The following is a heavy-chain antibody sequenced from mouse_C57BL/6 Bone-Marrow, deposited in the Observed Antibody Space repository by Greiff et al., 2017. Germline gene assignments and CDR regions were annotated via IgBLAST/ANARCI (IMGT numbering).Heavy chain of an antibody. Sequence: QVQLQQSGAELARPGASVKLSCKASGYTFTSYGISWVKQRTGQGLEWIGEIYPRSSNTYYNEKFKGKATLTADKSSSTAYMELRSLTSEDSAVYFCARDQITTVVATRAMDYWGQGTSVTVSS. CDR1: GYTFTSYG. CDR2: IYPRSSNT. CDR3: ARDQITTVVATRAMDY. V-gene: IGHV1-81*01. J-gene: IGHJ4*01. D-gene: IGHD1-1*01.